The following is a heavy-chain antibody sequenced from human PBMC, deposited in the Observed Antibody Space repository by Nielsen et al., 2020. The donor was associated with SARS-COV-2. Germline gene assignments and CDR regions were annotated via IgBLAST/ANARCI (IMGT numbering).Heavy chain of an antibody. D-gene: IGHD1-26*01. CDR2: INPDSGGT. Sequence: ASVKVSCKPSGYTFTGYYIHWVRQAPGQGLEWVGWINPDSGGTDYAPKFQGRVTMTRDTSISTAYMELTSLRSADTAVHYCAKWEHNWFDPWGQGILVTVSS. CDR1: GYTFTGYY. V-gene: IGHV1-2*02. CDR3: AKWEHNWFDP. J-gene: IGHJ5*02.